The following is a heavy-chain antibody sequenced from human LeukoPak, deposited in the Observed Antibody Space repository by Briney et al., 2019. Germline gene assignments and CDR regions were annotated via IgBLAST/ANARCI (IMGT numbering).Heavy chain of an antibody. V-gene: IGHV4-4*07. CDR1: GGSISSCY. J-gene: IGHJ5*02. D-gene: IGHD3-22*01. CDR3: ARDLPEYYYDSSGSSPGGWWFDP. CDR2: IYTSGST. Sequence: PSETLSLTCTVSGGSISSCYWSWIRQPAGKGLEWIGRIYTSGSTNYNPSLKSRVTMSVDTSKNQFSLKLSSVTAADTAVYYCARDLPEYYYDSSGSSPGGWWFDPWGQGTLVTVSS.